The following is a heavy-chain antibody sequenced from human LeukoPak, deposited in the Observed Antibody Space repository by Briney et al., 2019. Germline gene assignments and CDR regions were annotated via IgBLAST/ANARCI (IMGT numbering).Heavy chain of an antibody. J-gene: IGHJ6*02. CDR1: GFTFSSYG. D-gene: IGHD1-7*01. V-gene: IGHV3-33*06. CDR2: IWYDGSNK. Sequence: GRSLRLSCAASGFTFSSYGMHWVRQAPGKGLEWVAVIWYDGSNKYYADSVKGRFTISRDNSKNTLYLQMNSLRAEDTAVYYCAKAFVSWGRELELLVSGMDVWGQGTTVTVSS. CDR3: AKAFVSWGRELELLVSGMDV.